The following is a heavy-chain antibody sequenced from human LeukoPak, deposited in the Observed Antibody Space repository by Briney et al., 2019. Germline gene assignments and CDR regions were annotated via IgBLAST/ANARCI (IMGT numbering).Heavy chain of an antibody. Sequence: SETLSLTCTVSGGSISSYYWSWIRQPPGKGLEWIGYIYYSGSTNYNPSLKSRVTISVDTSKNQFSLKLSSVTAADTAVYYCARGLAGSYLNYWGQGTLVTVSS. D-gene: IGHD3-10*01. CDR1: GGSISSYY. CDR2: IYYSGST. V-gene: IGHV4-59*08. CDR3: ARGLAGSYLNY. J-gene: IGHJ4*02.